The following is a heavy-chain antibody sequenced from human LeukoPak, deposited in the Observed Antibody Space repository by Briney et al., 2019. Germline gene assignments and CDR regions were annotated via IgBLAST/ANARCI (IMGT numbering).Heavy chain of an antibody. J-gene: IGHJ4*02. Sequence: ASVKVSCKAPGYTFTRYDINWVRQAPGHEVERMGWMNPSSGNTGYAQKFQGRVTMTRNTSISTAYMELSSLRSEDTAVYYCARDMVRGVNDYWGQGTLVTVSS. CDR1: GYTFTRYD. CDR3: ARDMVRGVNDY. V-gene: IGHV1-8*01. CDR2: MNPSSGNT. D-gene: IGHD3-10*01.